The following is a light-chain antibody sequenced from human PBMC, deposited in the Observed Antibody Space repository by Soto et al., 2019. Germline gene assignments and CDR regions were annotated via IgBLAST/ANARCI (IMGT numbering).Light chain of an antibody. J-gene: IGLJ2*01. Sequence: QLVLTQPPSVSGAPGQRVTISCTGSSSNIGGGYDVHWYQQLPGTAPKLLIYANRNRPSGVPDRFSGSKSGTSASLAITGLQAEDEADYYCQSYDSSLSGREVFGGGTKVTVL. CDR1: SSNIGGGYD. CDR3: QSYDSSLSGREV. CDR2: ANR. V-gene: IGLV1-40*01.